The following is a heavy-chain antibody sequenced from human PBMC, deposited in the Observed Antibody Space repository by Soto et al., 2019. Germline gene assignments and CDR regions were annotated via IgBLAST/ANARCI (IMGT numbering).Heavy chain of an antibody. CDR3: ARDLDGTY. J-gene: IGHJ4*02. Sequence: GGALRLSCAASGFTFSSYSMNWVRQAPGKGLEWVSYISSSSSSINYADSVKGRFTISRDNAKNSLYLQMNSLRAEDTAVYYCARDLDGTYWGQGTLVTVSS. V-gene: IGHV3-48*01. CDR2: ISSSSSSI. CDR1: GFTFSSYS.